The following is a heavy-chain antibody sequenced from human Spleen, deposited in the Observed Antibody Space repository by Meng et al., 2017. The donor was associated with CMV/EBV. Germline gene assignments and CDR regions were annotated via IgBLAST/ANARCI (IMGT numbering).Heavy chain of an antibody. CDR3: ARAGAIFGPYYFDY. Sequence: SETLSLTCAVYGGSFSNYHWTWIRQPPGRGLEWIGEINHSGSTNYNPSLKSRVTISVDTSKNQFSLKLRSVTAADTAVYYCARAGAIFGPYYFDYWGQGTLVTVSS. V-gene: IGHV4-34*01. CDR1: GGSFSNYH. D-gene: IGHD3-3*01. J-gene: IGHJ4*02. CDR2: INHSGST.